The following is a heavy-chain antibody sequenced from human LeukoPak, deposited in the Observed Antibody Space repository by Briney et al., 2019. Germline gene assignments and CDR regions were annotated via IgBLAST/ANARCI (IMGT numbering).Heavy chain of an antibody. J-gene: IGHJ4*02. CDR1: GGSISSYY. CDR2: IYYSGST. V-gene: IGHV4-59*01. CDR3: ARGRGYSYGYYFDY. Sequence: SETLSLTCTVSGGSISSYYWSWIRQPPGKGLEWIGYIYYSGSTNYNPSLKSRVTISVDTSKSQFSLKLSSVTAADTAVYYCARGRGYSYGYYFDYWGQGTLVTVSS. D-gene: IGHD5-18*01.